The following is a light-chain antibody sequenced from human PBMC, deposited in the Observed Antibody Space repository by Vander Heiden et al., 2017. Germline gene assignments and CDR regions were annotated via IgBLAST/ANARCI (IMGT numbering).Light chain of an antibody. CDR3: QQYNTWPPVT. J-gene: IGKJ5*01. CDR1: QSISTN. Sequence: IVMTQSPATLSVSPGERATLSCRAGQSISTNIAWYQQKPGQAPRLLMYGASIRATGIAARFSGGGSGTDFTLTISSVQSDDFAVYYCQQYNTWPPVTFGQGTRLDIK. CDR2: GAS. V-gene: IGKV3-15*01.